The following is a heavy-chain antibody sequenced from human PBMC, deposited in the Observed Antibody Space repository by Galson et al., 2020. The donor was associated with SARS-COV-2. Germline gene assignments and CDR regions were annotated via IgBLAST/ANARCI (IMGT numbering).Heavy chain of an antibody. V-gene: IGHV4-4*07. CDR1: GGSINSHF. D-gene: IGHD1-26*01. Sequence: ASETLSLTCSVSGGSINSHFWSWVRQPAGKKLEWVGRIYSDGSNNYNPSLESRLSMSVDTSKNQVSLKLISVTAADTAVYYCARDRSIYGAKPPDVWGQGTAVIVSS. CDR2: IYSDGSN. J-gene: IGHJ6*02. CDR3: ARDRSIYGAKPPDV.